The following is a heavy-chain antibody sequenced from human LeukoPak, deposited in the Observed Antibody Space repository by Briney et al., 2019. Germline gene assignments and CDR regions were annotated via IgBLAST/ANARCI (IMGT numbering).Heavy chain of an antibody. J-gene: IGHJ4*02. D-gene: IGHD1-1*01. Sequence: SETLSLTCTVSGGSISSFFWSWIRQPPGKGLEWIGSMHYSGDSKYNPSLKSRVSLSIDTSKQQFSLRLSSVTAADTAVYYCARDLELERNRWNYFGSWGQGTLVTVSS. V-gene: IGHV4-59*01. CDR1: GGSISSFF. CDR3: ARDLELERNRWNYFGS. CDR2: MHYSGDS.